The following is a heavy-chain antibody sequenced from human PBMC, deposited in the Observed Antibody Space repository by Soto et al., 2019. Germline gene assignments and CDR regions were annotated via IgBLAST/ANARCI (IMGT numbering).Heavy chain of an antibody. CDR3: ARDRGVIAVAGTYWYFDL. Sequence: ASVKVSCKASGYTFTSYGISWVRQAPGQVLEWMGWISADNGNTNYSQKFQGRVTITRDTSASTAYMELSSLRSEDTAVYYCARDRGVIAVAGTYWYFDLWGRGTLVTVSS. V-gene: IGHV1-18*01. J-gene: IGHJ2*01. D-gene: IGHD6-19*01. CDR2: ISADNGNT. CDR1: GYTFTSYG.